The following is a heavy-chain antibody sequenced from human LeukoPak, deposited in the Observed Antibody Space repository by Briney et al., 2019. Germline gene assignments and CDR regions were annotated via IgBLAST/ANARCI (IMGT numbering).Heavy chain of an antibody. CDR1: GFTFSSYS. V-gene: IGHV3-21*01. Sequence: PGGSLRLSCAASGFTFSSYSMNWVRQAPGKGLEWVSSISSSSSYIYYADSVKGRFTISRDNAKNSLYLQMNSLRAEDTAVYYYARDRVDIVASPFDYWGQGTLVTVSS. J-gene: IGHJ4*02. D-gene: IGHD5-12*01. CDR3: ARDRVDIVASPFDY. CDR2: ISSSSSYI.